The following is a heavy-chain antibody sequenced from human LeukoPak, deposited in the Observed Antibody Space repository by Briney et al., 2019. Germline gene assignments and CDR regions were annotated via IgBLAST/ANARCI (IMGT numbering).Heavy chain of an antibody. Sequence: GGSLRLSCAVSGFTFSTYSMNWVRQAPGKGLEWISYISSSRSVIYYADPVKGRITISRDNAKNSLYLQMHSLRDEDTAVYYCASGRGQVGATDFWGQGTLVTVSS. V-gene: IGHV3-48*02. J-gene: IGHJ4*02. CDR1: GFTFSTYS. D-gene: IGHD1-26*01. CDR2: ISSSRSVI. CDR3: ASGRGQVGATDF.